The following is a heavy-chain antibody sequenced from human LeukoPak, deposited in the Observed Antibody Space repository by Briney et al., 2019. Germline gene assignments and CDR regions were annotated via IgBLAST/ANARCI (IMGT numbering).Heavy chain of an antibody. D-gene: IGHD6-19*01. CDR3: ARDRFKTRIAVASLDY. Sequence: GGSLRLSCAASGFTFSSYAMHWVRQAPGKGLEWVAVISYDGSNKYYADSVKGRFTIFRDNSKNTLYLQMNSLRAEDTAVYYCARDRFKTRIAVASLDYWGQGTLVTVSS. J-gene: IGHJ4*02. CDR1: GFTFSSYA. CDR2: ISYDGSNK. V-gene: IGHV3-30*04.